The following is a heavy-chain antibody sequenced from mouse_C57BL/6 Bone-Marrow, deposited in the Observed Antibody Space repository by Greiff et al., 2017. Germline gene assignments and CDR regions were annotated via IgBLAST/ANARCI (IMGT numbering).Heavy chain of an antibody. Sequence: VQLQQSGAELAKPGASVKLSCKASGYTFTSYWMHWVKQRPGQGLEWIGYINLSSGYTKYNQKFKDKATLTADKSSSTAYMQLSSLTDEDSAVYYCAREGGFYDYDDYYAMDYWGQGTSGTGSS. CDR1: GYTFTSYW. D-gene: IGHD2-4*01. V-gene: IGHV1-7*01. CDR3: AREGGFYDYDDYYAMDY. J-gene: IGHJ4*01. CDR2: INLSSGYT.